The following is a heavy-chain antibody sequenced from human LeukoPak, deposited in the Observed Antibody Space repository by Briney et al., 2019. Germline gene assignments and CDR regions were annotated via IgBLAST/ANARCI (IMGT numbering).Heavy chain of an antibody. CDR1: GFTFSSYT. Sequence: GGSLRLSCAASGFTFSSYTMNWVRQAPGKGLEWVSSISGSCSYMFYADSVKGRFTISRDNTKNSLYLHMNSLRADDTAVYYCARVRDLYRDYWGQGTLVTVSS. CDR3: ARVRDLYRDY. D-gene: IGHD2-2*02. V-gene: IGHV3-21*01. CDR2: ISGSCSYM. J-gene: IGHJ4*02.